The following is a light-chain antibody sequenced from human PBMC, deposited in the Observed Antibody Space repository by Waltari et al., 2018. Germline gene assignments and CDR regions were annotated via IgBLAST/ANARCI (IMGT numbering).Light chain of an antibody. CDR2: VAS. Sequence: IQMTQSPSSLSASVGASVTITCRASQSISSSLNWYQQIPGKAPKLLIYVASNLQSGVPSRFSGSGSGTDFSLTISSLQPEDFATYYCQQSYITTYTFGQGTKLEIK. CDR3: QQSYITTYT. V-gene: IGKV1-39*01. CDR1: QSISSS. J-gene: IGKJ2*01.